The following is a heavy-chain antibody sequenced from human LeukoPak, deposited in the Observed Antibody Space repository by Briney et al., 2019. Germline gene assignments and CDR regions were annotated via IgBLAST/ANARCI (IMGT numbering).Heavy chain of an antibody. CDR3: ARSGSYFGYYYYMDV. J-gene: IGHJ6*03. V-gene: IGHV3-7*01. D-gene: IGHD1-26*01. CDR2: IKQDGSEK. CDR1: GFTFSSYW. Sequence: PGGSLRLSCAASGFTFSSYWMSWVRQAPGKGLEWVANIKQDGSEKYYVDSVKGRFTISRDNAKNSLYLQMNSLRAEDTAVYYCARSGSYFGYYYYMDVWGKGTTVTVSS.